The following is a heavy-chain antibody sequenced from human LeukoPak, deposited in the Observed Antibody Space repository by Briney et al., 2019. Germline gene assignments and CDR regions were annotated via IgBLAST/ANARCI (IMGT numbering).Heavy chain of an antibody. CDR3: ARSVPNDWSGYYDGGTPDY. J-gene: IGHJ4*02. CDR2: MNPNSGNT. Sequence: ASVKLSCKASGYTFTSYDINWVRQATGQGLEWMGWMNPNSGNTGYAQKFQGRVTMTRNTSINTAYMELSSLRSEDTAVYYCARSVPNDWSGYYDGGTPDYWGQGTLVTVSS. V-gene: IGHV1-8*01. CDR1: GYTFTSYD. D-gene: IGHD3-3*01.